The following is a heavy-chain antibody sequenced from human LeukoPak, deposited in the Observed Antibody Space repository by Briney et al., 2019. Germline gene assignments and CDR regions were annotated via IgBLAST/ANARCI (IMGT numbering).Heavy chain of an antibody. CDR3: AKAGYSGYDFFDY. Sequence: GGFLRLSCAASGFTFDDYAMHWVRQAPGKGLEWVSGISWNSGSIGYADSVKGRFTISRDNAKNSLYLQMNSLRAEDTALYYCAKAGYSGYDFFDYWGQGTLVTVSS. CDR1: GFTFDDYA. J-gene: IGHJ4*02. V-gene: IGHV3-9*01. CDR2: ISWNSGSI. D-gene: IGHD5-12*01.